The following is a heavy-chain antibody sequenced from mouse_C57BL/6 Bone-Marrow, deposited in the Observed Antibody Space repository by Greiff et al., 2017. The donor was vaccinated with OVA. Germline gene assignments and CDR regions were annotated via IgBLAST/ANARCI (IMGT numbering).Heavy chain of an antibody. V-gene: IGHV1-39*01. Sequence: QLQQSGPELVKPGASVKISCKASGYSFTDYNMNWVKQSNGKSLEWIGVINPNYGTTSYNQKFKGKATLTVDQSSSTAYMQLNSLTSEDSAVYYCARDLYYYGSSYPHYYAMDYWGQGTSVTVSS. D-gene: IGHD1-1*01. CDR2: INPNYGTT. CDR1: GYSFTDYN. CDR3: ARDLYYYGSSYPHYYAMDY. J-gene: IGHJ4*01.